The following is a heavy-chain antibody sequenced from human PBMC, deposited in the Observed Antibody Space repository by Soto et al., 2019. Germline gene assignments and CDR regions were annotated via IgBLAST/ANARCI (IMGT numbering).Heavy chain of an antibody. V-gene: IGHV1-18*01. CDR2: INSDNGNT. Sequence: QVQLVQSGAEVKKPGASVKVSCKASGYTFTSYGISWVQQAPGQGLEWMGWINSDNGNTNYTQKLQGRVTMTTDTPTSTADMELRSLRSDDTAGYYCAREPGAGIWFDPSGQGTLVTLSS. J-gene: IGHJ5*02. CDR1: GYTFTSYG. CDR3: AREPGAGIWFDP. D-gene: IGHD1-20*01.